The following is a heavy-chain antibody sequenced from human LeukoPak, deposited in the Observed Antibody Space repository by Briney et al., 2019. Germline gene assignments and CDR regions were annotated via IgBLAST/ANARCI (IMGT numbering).Heavy chain of an antibody. V-gene: IGHV1-8*01. CDR2: MNPNSGNT. D-gene: IGHD3-3*01. J-gene: IGHJ4*02. CDR3: AIDFWSGTKTDY. Sequence: EASVKVSCKASGYTLTSYDINWVRQATGQGLEWMGWMNPNSGNTGYAQKFQGRVTMTRNTSISTAYMELSSLRSEDTAVYYCAIDFWSGTKTDYWGQGTLVTVSS. CDR1: GYTLTSYD.